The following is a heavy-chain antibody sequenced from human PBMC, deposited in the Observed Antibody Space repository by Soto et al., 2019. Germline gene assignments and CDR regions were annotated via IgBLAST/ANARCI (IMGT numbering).Heavy chain of an antibody. Sequence: GESLKISCKGSGYSFTSYWIGWVRQMPGKGLEWMGIIYPGDSDTRYSPSFQGQVTISADKSISTAYLQWSSLKASDTAMYYCARLSMVRGVSEGPYYYYYGMDVWGQGTTVTVS. D-gene: IGHD3-10*01. CDR3: ARLSMVRGVSEGPYYYYYGMDV. CDR1: GYSFTSYW. J-gene: IGHJ6*02. V-gene: IGHV5-51*01. CDR2: IYPGDSDT.